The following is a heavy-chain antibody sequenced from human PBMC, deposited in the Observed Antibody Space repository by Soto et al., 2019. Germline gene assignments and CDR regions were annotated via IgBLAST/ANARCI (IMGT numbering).Heavy chain of an antibody. Sequence: GGSLRLSCAAAGFTFSNAGINWVRQAPGKGLEWVGRIKSKTDGGTTDYAEPVKGRFAISRDDSNNMVYLQMNSLKIEDTAVYYCTTDSYSTIIIVRFDYWGHGTLVTVSS. CDR1: GFTFSNAG. J-gene: IGHJ4*01. CDR2: IKSKTDGGTT. CDR3: TTDSYSTIIIVRFDY. V-gene: IGHV3-15*07. D-gene: IGHD3-22*01.